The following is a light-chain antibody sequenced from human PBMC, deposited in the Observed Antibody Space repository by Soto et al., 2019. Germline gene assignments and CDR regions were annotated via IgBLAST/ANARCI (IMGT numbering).Light chain of an antibody. CDR2: AAS. CDR1: QRISSF. V-gene: IGKV1-39*01. CDR3: QQTYSTPQT. J-gene: IGKJ1*01. Sequence: DIQMTQSPSSLSASVGDRVTITCRASQRISSFLNWYQQKPGKAPNLLIYAASSLQSGVPSRFRGSGSGTDFTLTISSLQPEDFATYYCQQTYSTPQTFGQGTKVDIK.